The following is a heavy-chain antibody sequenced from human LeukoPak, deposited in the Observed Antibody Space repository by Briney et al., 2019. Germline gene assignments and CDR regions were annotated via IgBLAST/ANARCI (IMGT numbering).Heavy chain of an antibody. J-gene: IGHJ4*02. CDR2: INHSGST. CDR1: GGSFSGYY. CDR3: ARDPKDDTSGYYYFDY. Sequence: SETLSLTCAVYGGSFSGYYWSWIRQPPGKGLEWIGEINHSGSTNYNPSLKSRVTISVDTSKNQFSLKLSSVTAEDTAVYYCARDPKDDTSGYYYFDYWGQGTLVTVSS. D-gene: IGHD3-22*01. V-gene: IGHV4-34*01.